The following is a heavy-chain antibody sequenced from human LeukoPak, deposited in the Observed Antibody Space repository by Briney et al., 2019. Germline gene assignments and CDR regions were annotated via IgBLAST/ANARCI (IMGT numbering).Heavy chain of an antibody. Sequence: GGSLRLSXAASGFTFSSYWMSWVRQAPGKGLEWVANIKQDGSEKYYVDSVKGRFTISRDNAKNSLYPQMNSLRAEDTAVYYCATYSSSLTSFDYWGQGTLVTVSS. CDR2: IKQDGSEK. D-gene: IGHD6-6*01. J-gene: IGHJ4*02. V-gene: IGHV3-7*01. CDR3: ATYSSSLTSFDY. CDR1: GFTFSSYW.